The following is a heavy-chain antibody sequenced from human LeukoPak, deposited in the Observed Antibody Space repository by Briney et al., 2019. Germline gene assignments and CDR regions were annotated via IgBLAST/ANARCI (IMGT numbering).Heavy chain of an antibody. CDR3: ARVYYSGSGSYSSFDY. CDR2: IIPILGIA. Sequence: ASVKVSCKASGGTFSSYAISWVRPAPGQGLEWMGRIIPILGIANYAQKFQGRVTITADKSTSTAYMELSSLRSDDTAVYYCARVYYSGSGSYSSFDYWGQGTLVTVSS. J-gene: IGHJ4*02. D-gene: IGHD3-10*01. V-gene: IGHV1-69*04. CDR1: GGTFSSYA.